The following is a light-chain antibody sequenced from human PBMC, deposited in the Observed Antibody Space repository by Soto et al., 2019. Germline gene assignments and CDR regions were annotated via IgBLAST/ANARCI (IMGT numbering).Light chain of an antibody. CDR2: GNS. CDR3: QSSDSSLSGDV. Sequence: QAVVTQPPSVSGAPGQRVTISCTGSSSNIGAGYDVHWYQQLPGTAPKLLIYGNSNRPSGVPDRFSGSKSGTSASLAITGLQAEDESDYYCQSSDSSLSGDVFGTGTKVTVL. J-gene: IGLJ1*01. V-gene: IGLV1-40*01. CDR1: SSNIGAGYD.